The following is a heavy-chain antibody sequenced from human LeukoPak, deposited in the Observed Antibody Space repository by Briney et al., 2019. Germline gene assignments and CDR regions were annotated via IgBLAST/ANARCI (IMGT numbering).Heavy chain of an antibody. CDR3: ARETKQLVPYFDY. D-gene: IGHD6-13*01. CDR1: GYTFTSYY. J-gene: IGHJ4*02. V-gene: IGHV1-46*01. CDR2: INPSGGST. Sequence: ASVKVPCKASGYTFTSYYMHWVRQAPGQGLEWMGIINPSGGSTSYAQKFQGRVTMTRDTSTSTVYMELSGLRSEDTAVYYCARETKQLVPYFDYWGQGTLVTVSS.